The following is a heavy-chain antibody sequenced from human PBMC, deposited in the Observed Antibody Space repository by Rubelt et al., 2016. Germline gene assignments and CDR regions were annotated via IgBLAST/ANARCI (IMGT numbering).Heavy chain of an antibody. J-gene: IGHJ6*03. D-gene: IGHD3-16*01. CDR2: IYYSGST. CDR3: ARDSFTFGGYCYMDV. Sequence: QVQLQESGPGLVKPSETLSLTCTVPGGSISGYYWSWVRQPPGKGLEWIGHIYYSGSTNYNPSLKSRVTISVDTSKNQFSLKLSSVTAPDTCGYYCARDSFTFGGYCYMDVWGKGTTVTVAS. V-gene: IGHV4-59*01. CDR1: GGSISGYY.